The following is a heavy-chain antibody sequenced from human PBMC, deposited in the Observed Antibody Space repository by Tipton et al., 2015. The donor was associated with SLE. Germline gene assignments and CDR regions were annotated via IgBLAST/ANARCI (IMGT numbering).Heavy chain of an antibody. CDR2: IRYDGSNK. V-gene: IGHV3-30*02. CDR1: GFTFSSYG. Sequence: GSLRLSCAASGFTFSSYGMHWVRQAPGKGLEWVAFIRYDGSNKYYADSVKGRFTISRDNSKNTLYLQMNSLRAEDTAVYYCAKILYGSGSYTQFDYWGQGTLVTVSS. J-gene: IGHJ4*02. CDR3: AKILYGSGSYTQFDY. D-gene: IGHD3-10*01.